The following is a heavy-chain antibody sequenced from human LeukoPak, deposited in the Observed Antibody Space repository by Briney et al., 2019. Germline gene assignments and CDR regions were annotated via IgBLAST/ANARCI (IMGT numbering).Heavy chain of an antibody. CDR2: IYYSGNT. J-gene: IGHJ4*01. Sequence: SETLSLTCSVSGGSISGYYWGWVRQPPGKGLEWTGSIYYSGNTYYNPSLESRVTISRDTSKNQYSLRLSSVTAADTAVYYCAVDFGSHRVVYWGQGTLVTVSS. D-gene: IGHD3-3*01. CDR3: AVDFGSHRVVY. CDR1: GGSISGYY. V-gene: IGHV4-39*01.